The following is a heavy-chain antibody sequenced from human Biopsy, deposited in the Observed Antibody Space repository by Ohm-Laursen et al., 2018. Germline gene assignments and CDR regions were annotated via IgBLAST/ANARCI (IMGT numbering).Heavy chain of an antibody. CDR3: ARSMLGASTGDDAFDV. J-gene: IGHJ3*01. Sequence: SSVKVSCKSSGGTFINSAINWVRQAPGQGLEWMGGFIPMFNTGKDAQNFQGRVTMTADKSTNTVYMELTSLRSDDTAMYYCARSMLGASTGDDAFDVWGQGTFVIVSS. V-gene: IGHV1-69*06. CDR1: GGTFINSA. CDR2: FIPMFNTG. D-gene: IGHD1-26*01.